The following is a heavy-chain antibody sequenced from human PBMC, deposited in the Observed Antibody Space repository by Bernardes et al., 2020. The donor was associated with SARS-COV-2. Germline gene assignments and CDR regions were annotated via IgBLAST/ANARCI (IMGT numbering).Heavy chain of an antibody. V-gene: IGHV3-74*01. CDR3: TREHADISASYSGTGDFQR. CDR1: GFTFRRYW. CDR2: IDSDGSST. J-gene: IGHJ1*01. D-gene: IGHD3-22*01. Sequence: LCVSFGFTFRRYWMHWVHRAPGKGLVWVSRIDSDGSSTTYADAVKGRFIMSRDNAKNTLYLQMNSLTAEDTAVYYCTREHADISASYSGTGDFQRWGQGTLVTVSS.